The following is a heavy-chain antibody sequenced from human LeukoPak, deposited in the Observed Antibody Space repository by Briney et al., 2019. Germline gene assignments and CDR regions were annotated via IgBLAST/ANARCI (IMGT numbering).Heavy chain of an antibody. V-gene: IGHV3-23*01. D-gene: IGHD5-24*01. CDR2: ISGSGGST. J-gene: IGHJ4*02. CDR1: GFTFSSYA. Sequence: GGSLRLSCAASGFTFSSYAMSWVRQAPGKGLEWVSGISGSGGSTYYADSVKGRFTISRDNSRNTVFLEMDSLRGDDTAVYYCAQDSGDGYNPGDYWGQGTLVTVSS. CDR3: AQDSGDGYNPGDY.